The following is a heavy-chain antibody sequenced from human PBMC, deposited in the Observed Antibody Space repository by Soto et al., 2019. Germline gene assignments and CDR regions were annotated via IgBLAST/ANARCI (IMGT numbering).Heavy chain of an antibody. D-gene: IGHD1-26*01. CDR1: GFAFSSYA. J-gene: IGHJ4*02. V-gene: IGHV3-23*01. CDR3: AKGGGTTRGAEFDC. Sequence: EGQLLESGGGLVQPGGSLRLSCAASGFAFSSYAMSWVRQAPGRGLEWVSFITGSGGSTYYADSVKGRFTISRDNSKNTLYLQMNSLRAGDTALYYCAKGGGTTRGAEFDCWGQGTLVTVSS. CDR2: ITGSGGST.